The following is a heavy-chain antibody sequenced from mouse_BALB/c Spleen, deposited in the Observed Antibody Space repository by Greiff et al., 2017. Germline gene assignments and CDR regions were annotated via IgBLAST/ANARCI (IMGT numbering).Heavy chain of an antibody. CDR3: VRSMIPTRPY. J-gene: IGHJ3*01. CDR1: GFTFNTYA. D-gene: IGHD2-4*01. Sequence: EVQRVESGGGLVQPKGSLKLSCAASGFTFNTYAMNWVRQAPGKGLEWVARIRSKSNNYATYYADSVKDRFTISRDDSQSMLYLQMNNLKTEDTAMYYCVRSMIPTRPYWGQGTLVTVSA. V-gene: IGHV10-1*02. CDR2: IRSKSNNYAT.